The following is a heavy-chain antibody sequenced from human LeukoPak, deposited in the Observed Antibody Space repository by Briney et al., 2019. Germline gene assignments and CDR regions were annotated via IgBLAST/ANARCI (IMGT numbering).Heavy chain of an antibody. Sequence: EGSLRLSCAASGFTFRSYNMNWVRQAPGKGLEWVSYISSSSTIYYADSVKGRFTISRDNAKNSLYLQMNSLRDEDTAVYYCARDEDALGGQGTLVTVSS. V-gene: IGHV3-48*02. CDR1: GFTFRSYN. CDR2: ISSSSTI. J-gene: IGHJ4*02. CDR3: ARDEDAL.